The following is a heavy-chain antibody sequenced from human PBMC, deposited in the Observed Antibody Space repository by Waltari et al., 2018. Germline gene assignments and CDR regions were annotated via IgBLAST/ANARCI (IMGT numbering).Heavy chain of an antibody. CDR1: GFTLSNNG. J-gene: IGHJ4*02. Sequence: EVQLVESGGGLVQPGGSLRLPFAASGFTLSNNGMTWVRQAPGKGLEWVANINQDGSEKYSVESVKGRFTISRDNAKNSLYLQLNSLRADDTAVYYCTRGGDDSSWYWRNWGQGTLVTVSS. D-gene: IGHD6-13*01. CDR2: INQDGSEK. V-gene: IGHV3-7*01. CDR3: TRGGDDSSWYWRN.